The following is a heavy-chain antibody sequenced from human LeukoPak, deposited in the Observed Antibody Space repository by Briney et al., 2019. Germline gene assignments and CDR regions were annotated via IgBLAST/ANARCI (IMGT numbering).Heavy chain of an antibody. J-gene: IGHJ3*02. D-gene: IGHD1-26*01. CDR1: GFTFSDYY. CDR3: ARVMGAYAFDI. Sequence: PGGSLRLSCAASGFTFSDYYMSWIRQAPGKGLEWVSHISKSGSAIYKADSVRGRFTISRDNAKNSLYLQVNSLRGEDTAVYYCARVMGAYAFDIWGQGTMVTVSS. CDR2: ISKSGSAI. V-gene: IGHV3-11*01.